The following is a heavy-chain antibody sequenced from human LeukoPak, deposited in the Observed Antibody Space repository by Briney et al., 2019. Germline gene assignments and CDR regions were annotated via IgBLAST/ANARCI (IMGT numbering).Heavy chain of an antibody. Sequence: GSLRLSCAASGFTFSSYEMNWVRQAPGKGLEWVSYIRSSGITIYYADSVKGRFTISRDNAKNSLYLQMNSLRAEDTAVYYCARATYGDYPVYWGQGTLVTVSS. J-gene: IGHJ4*02. CDR3: ARATYGDYPVY. CDR1: GFTFSSYE. CDR2: IRSSGITI. V-gene: IGHV3-48*03. D-gene: IGHD4-17*01.